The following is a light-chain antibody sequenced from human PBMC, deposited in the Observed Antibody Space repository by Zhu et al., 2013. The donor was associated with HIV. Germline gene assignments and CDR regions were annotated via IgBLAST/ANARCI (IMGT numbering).Light chain of an antibody. CDR2: GVS. CDR1: RNVTAHS. Sequence: ETVLTQSPGTVSLSPGDRGTLSCRASRNVTAHSLAWYQQKPPQSPRLLIFGVSNRAAGTPDRFSGSGSGTEFTLTIDRLEPDDFAIYFCQQYGSFPPWTFGPGTKLEV. V-gene: IGKV3-20*01. CDR3: QQYGSFPPWT. J-gene: IGKJ1*01.